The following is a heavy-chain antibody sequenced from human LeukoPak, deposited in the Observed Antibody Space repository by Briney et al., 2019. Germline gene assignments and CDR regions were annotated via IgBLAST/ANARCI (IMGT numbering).Heavy chain of an antibody. CDR3: ARLSGFTETSHFDY. CDR2: IEKDGSDK. J-gene: IGHJ4*02. V-gene: IGHV3-7*01. CDR1: GFTFSDYR. Sequence: GGSLRLSCAASGFTFSDYRMTWVRQAPGKGLQWVATIEKDGSDKYYVDSVTGRFTISRENAKTSLSLQMNSLGAEDTALYYCARLSGFTETSHFDYWGQGTLVTVSS. D-gene: IGHD6-25*01.